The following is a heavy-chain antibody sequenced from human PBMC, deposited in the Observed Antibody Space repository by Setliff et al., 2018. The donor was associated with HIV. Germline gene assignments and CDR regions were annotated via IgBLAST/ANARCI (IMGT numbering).Heavy chain of an antibody. Sequence: PGGSLRLSCAASGFIFSTYDMAWVRQAPGKGLEWVSSISGSGDSTYSADSVKGRFTLSRDNSKNTLYLQMNSLRDEDTAIYYCAKSFGGNSGWGYYDYWGQGTLVTVPQ. CDR3: AKSFGGNSGWGYYDY. CDR2: ISGSGDST. J-gene: IGHJ4*02. CDR1: GFIFSTYD. D-gene: IGHD2-21*02. V-gene: IGHV3-23*01.